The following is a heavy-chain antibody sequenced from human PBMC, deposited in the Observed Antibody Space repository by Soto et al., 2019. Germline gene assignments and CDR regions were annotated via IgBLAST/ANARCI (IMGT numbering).Heavy chain of an antibody. V-gene: IGHV3-7*01. Sequence: GGSLRLSCAASGFTFSSFWMTWVRQVPGKGLEWVANIKQDGSGKYYVDSVKGRFTISRDNAKDSLYLQMNSLRAEDTAVYYCARMWLYNPFDYWGQGTQVTVS. J-gene: IGHJ4*02. CDR2: IKQDGSGK. CDR1: GFTFSSFW. CDR3: ARMWLYNPFDY. D-gene: IGHD2-2*02.